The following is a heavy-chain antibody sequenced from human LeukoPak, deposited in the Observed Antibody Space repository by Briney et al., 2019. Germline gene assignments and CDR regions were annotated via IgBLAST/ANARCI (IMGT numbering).Heavy chain of an antibody. Sequence: SETLSLTCTVSGGSISSGSYYWSWIRQPAGKGLEWIGRIYTSGSTNYNPSLKSRVTISVDTSKNQFSLKLSSVTAADTAVYYCARGRGYYGSGSYRDWFDPWGQGALVTVSS. CDR3: ARGRGYYGSGSYRDWFDP. CDR2: IYTSGST. V-gene: IGHV4-61*02. J-gene: IGHJ5*02. D-gene: IGHD3-10*01. CDR1: GGSISSGSYY.